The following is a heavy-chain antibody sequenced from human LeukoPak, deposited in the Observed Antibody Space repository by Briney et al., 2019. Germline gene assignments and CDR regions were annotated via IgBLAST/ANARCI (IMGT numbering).Heavy chain of an antibody. Sequence: GGSLRLSCAASGFTFNSYAMHWVRQAPGKGLEWVAVISYDGSNKYYADSVKGRFTISRDNSKNTLYLQMNSLRAEDTAVYCARDGSGLYNWNFSWFDPWGQGTLVTVSS. J-gene: IGHJ5*02. CDR1: GFTFNSYA. CDR3: ARDGSGLYNWNFSWFDP. D-gene: IGHD1-7*01. CDR2: ISYDGSNK. V-gene: IGHV3-30*04.